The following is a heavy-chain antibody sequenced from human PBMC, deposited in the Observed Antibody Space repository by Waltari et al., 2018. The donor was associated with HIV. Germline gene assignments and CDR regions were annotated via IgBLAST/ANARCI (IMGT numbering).Heavy chain of an antibody. J-gene: IGHJ4*02. CDR1: GYTFTGYY. CDR2: INPNGGGT. CDR3: ARIHQAHRYYYDSSGYSVYFDY. V-gene: IGHV1-2*06. D-gene: IGHD3-22*01. Sequence: QVQLVQSGAEVKKPGASVKVSCKASGYTFTGYYMHWVRQAPGQGLEWMGRINPNGGGTTYAQKFQGRVTMTRDTSISTAYMELSRLRSDDTAVYYCARIHQAHRYYYDSSGYSVYFDYWGQGTLVTVSS.